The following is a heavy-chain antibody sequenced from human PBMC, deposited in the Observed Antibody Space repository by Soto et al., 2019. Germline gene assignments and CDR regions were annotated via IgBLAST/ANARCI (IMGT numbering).Heavy chain of an antibody. D-gene: IGHD1-20*01. CDR1: GYSFSDYD. Sequence: QVQLVKSGAEVKKPGASVKVSCKASGYSFSDYDINWVRQATGQGPEWMGWMNPNSGNTGYAQKFQGRVTMTMNTSINTAYMELSSLGSEDTAVYYCARDNRYNWNDEGWFDPWGQGTLVTVSS. CDR2: MNPNSGNT. CDR3: ARDNRYNWNDEGWFDP. V-gene: IGHV1-8*01. J-gene: IGHJ5*02.